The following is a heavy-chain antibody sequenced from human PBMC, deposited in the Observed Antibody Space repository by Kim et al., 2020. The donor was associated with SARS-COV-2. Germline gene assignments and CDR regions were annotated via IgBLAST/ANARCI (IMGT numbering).Heavy chain of an antibody. CDR3: AKDRGYCTNGVCYTELSHLDFDY. CDR1: GFTFSSYG. D-gene: IGHD2-8*01. J-gene: IGHJ4*02. CDR2: ISYDGSNK. Sequence: GGSLRLSCAASGFTFSSYGMHWVRQAPGKGLEWVAVISYDGSNKYYADSVKGRFTISRDNSKNTLYLQMNSLRAEDTAVYYCAKDRGYCTNGVCYTELSHLDFDYWGQGTLVTVSS. V-gene: IGHV3-30*18.